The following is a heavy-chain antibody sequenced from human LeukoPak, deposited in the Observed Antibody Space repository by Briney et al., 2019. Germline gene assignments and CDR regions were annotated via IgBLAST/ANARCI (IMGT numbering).Heavy chain of an antibody. D-gene: IGHD5-24*01. CDR1: GFTFSRYT. J-gene: IGHJ4*02. CDR3: AKDKLKRWLQSPEDY. V-gene: IGHV3-23*01. Sequence: GGSLRLSCAASGFTFSRYTMHWVRQAPGKGLEWVSAISGSGGSTYYADSVKGRFTISRDNSKNTLYLQMNSLRAEDTAVYYCAKDKLKRWLQSPEDYWGQGTLVTVSS. CDR2: ISGSGGST.